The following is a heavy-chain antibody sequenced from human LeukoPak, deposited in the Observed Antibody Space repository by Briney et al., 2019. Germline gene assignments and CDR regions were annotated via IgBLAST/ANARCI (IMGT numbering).Heavy chain of an antibody. V-gene: IGHV3-30*18. J-gene: IGHJ6*02. CDR2: ISYDGSNK. CDR1: GFTFSSYG. CDR3: AKVPGYCSSTSCHRQDYYYGMDV. D-gene: IGHD2-2*01. Sequence: QSGGSLRLSCAASGFTFSSYGMHWVRQAPGKGLEWAAIISYDGSNKYYADSVKGRFTISRDNSKNTLYLQMNSLRAEDTAVYYCAKVPGYCSSTSCHRQDYYYGMDVWGQGTTVTVSS.